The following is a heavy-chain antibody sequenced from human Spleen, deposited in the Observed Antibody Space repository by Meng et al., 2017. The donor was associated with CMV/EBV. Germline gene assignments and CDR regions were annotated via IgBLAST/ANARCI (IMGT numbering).Heavy chain of an antibody. V-gene: IGHV3-30*19. Sequence: GESLKISCGVSGVTFRRFGMHWVRQAPGKGLEWVAVISYDGSNKYYADSVKGRFTISRDNSKNTLYLQMNSLRAEDTAVYYCARDTRRFLEWLIPHDAFDIWGQGTMVTVSS. CDR1: GVTFRRFG. D-gene: IGHD3-3*01. CDR2: ISYDGSNK. CDR3: ARDTRRFLEWLIPHDAFDI. J-gene: IGHJ3*02.